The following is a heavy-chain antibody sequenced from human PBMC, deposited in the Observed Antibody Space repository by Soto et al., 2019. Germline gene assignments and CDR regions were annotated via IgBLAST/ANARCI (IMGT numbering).Heavy chain of an antibody. Sequence: GGSLRLSCVSSRFTFIGFDMHWIRQPTGKGLEWVSTIGTAGDTYYAVSVKGRFTISRDNAKISLSLQMNSLRAGDTAVYFCARGQEVGAHFFDSWGQGTQVTVSS. CDR1: RFTFIGFD. CDR3: ARGQEVGAHFFDS. CDR2: IGTAGDT. V-gene: IGHV3-13*01. J-gene: IGHJ4*02. D-gene: IGHD2-15*01.